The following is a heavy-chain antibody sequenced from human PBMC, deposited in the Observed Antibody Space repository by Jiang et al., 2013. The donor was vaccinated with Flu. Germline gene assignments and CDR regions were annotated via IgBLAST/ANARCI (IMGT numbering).Heavy chain of an antibody. Sequence: RLSCAASGFTFSRYAINWVRQAPGKGLEWLAVISRDGGLKYYADSMKGRITISRDNYKDTVSLEMNSLRPDDTSLYYCAREGGSTGDLDSWGQGTLVTVSS. J-gene: IGHJ4*02. D-gene: IGHD7-27*01. V-gene: IGHV3-30*04. CDR1: GFTFSRYA. CDR2: ISRDGGLK. CDR3: AREGGSTGDLDS.